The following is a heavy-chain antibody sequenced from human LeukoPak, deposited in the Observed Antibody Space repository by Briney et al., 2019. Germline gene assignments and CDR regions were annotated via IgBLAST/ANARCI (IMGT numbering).Heavy chain of an antibody. J-gene: IGHJ4*02. Sequence: GGSLSPSCAASGFTFSDYYMSWFRQAPGKGLEWVPYISSSGSYTNYADSVKGRFTISRDNAKNSLYLQMNSLRAEDTAVYFCARGSGYYDRVLDYWGQGTLVTVSS. V-gene: IGHV3-11*03. D-gene: IGHD3-22*01. CDR1: GFTFSDYY. CDR2: ISSSGSYT. CDR3: ARGSGYYDRVLDY.